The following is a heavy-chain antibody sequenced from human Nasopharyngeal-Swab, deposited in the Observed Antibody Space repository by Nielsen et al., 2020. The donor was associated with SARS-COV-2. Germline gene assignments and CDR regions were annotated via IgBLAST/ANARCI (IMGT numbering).Heavy chain of an antibody. CDR2: IHAGNGNT. V-gene: IGHV1-3*01. CDR3: AKDNGVRWFGGGDFDY. Sequence: ASVQVSCKASGYTFTTYAMHWVRQAPGQRLEWMGWIHAGNGNTEYSQNFQGRVTLTRDTSASLAYMELSSLRSEETAVYYCAKDNGVRWFGGGDFDYWGQGTLVTVSS. J-gene: IGHJ4*02. D-gene: IGHD3-10*01. CDR1: GYTFTTYA.